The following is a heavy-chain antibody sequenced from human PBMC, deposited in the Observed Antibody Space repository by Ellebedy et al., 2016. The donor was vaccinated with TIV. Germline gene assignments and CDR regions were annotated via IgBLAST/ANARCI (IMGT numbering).Heavy chain of an antibody. CDR3: ANIYGSGSSSDY. CDR2: ISGSGGST. V-gene: IGHV3-23*01. J-gene: IGHJ4*02. Sequence: GESLKISCAASGFTFSRHWMHWVRQAPGKGLEWVSAISGSGGSTYYADSVKGRFTISRDNSKNTLYLQMNSMRAEDTAVYYCANIYGSGSSSDYWGQGTLVTVSS. CDR1: GFTFSRHW. D-gene: IGHD3-10*01.